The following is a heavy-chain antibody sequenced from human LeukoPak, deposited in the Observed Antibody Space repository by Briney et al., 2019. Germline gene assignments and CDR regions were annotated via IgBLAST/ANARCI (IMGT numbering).Heavy chain of an antibody. J-gene: IGHJ3*02. V-gene: IGHV1-46*01. Sequence: ASVKVSCKASGYTFTSYYMHWVRQAPGQGLEWMGIINPSGGSTSYAQKFQGRVTMTRDTSTSTVYMELSSLRSEDTAVYYCASFLTPQDYGGNSGGRAFDIWGQGTMVTVSS. CDR3: ASFLTPQDYGGNSGGRAFDI. D-gene: IGHD4-23*01. CDR1: GYTFTSYY. CDR2: INPSGGST.